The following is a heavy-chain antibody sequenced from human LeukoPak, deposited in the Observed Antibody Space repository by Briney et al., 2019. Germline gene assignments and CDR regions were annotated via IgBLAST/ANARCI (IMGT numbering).Heavy chain of an antibody. J-gene: IGHJ4*02. Sequence: GGSLRLSCAASGFTFSSYAMSWVRQAPGKGLEWVAVIWYDGSNKYYADSVKGRFTISRDNSKNTLYLQMSSLRAEDTAVYYCARDDSSGYYSLDYWGQGTLVTVSS. CDR1: GFTFSSYA. CDR2: IWYDGSNK. D-gene: IGHD3-22*01. CDR3: ARDDSSGYYSLDY. V-gene: IGHV3-33*08.